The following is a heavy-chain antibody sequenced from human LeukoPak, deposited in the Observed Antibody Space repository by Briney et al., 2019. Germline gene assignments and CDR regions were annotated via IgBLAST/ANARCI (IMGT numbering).Heavy chain of an antibody. V-gene: IGHV3-21*04. CDR3: AKVSPPDSSGYWFDY. CDR1: GFTFSSYP. D-gene: IGHD3-22*01. CDR2: ISTSNTYI. Sequence: GGSLRLSCSASGFTFSSYPFNWVRQAPGKGLEWVSSISTSNTYIYYADSVKGRFTISRDNAQNSLYLQMNSLRAEDTAVYYCAKVSPPDSSGYWFDYWGQGTLVTVSS. J-gene: IGHJ4*02.